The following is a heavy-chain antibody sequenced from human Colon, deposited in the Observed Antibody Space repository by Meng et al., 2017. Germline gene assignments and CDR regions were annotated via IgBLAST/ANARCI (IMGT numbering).Heavy chain of an antibody. CDR3: ARLPIPQGGAVALGGYFDS. Sequence: QVPRMASLPGLVKHSGPLSLACAVSGGSLSSRFSCTSVRHSPEKGLEWIGENHHSGGTNYNPSLKSRVSISLDGSKNQFSLELGAVTAADTAMYFCARLPIPQGGAVALGGYFDSWGQGTLVTVSS. CDR1: GGSLSSRFS. D-gene: IGHD6-19*01. J-gene: IGHJ4*02. V-gene: IGHV4-4*02. CDR2: NHHSGGT.